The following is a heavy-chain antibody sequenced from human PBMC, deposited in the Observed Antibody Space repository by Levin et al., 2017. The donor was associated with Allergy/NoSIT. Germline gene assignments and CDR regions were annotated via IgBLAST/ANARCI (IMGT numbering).Heavy chain of an antibody. CDR2: ISYDGSNK. Sequence: GESLKISCAASGFTFSSYAMHWVRQAPGKGLEWVAVISYDGSNKYYADSVKGRFTISRDNSKNTLYLQMNSLRAEDTAVYYCARAESITMVRGVPRGGFDYWGQGTLVTVSS. J-gene: IGHJ4*02. CDR3: ARAESITMVRGVPRGGFDY. CDR1: GFTFSSYA. V-gene: IGHV3-30-3*01. D-gene: IGHD3-10*01.